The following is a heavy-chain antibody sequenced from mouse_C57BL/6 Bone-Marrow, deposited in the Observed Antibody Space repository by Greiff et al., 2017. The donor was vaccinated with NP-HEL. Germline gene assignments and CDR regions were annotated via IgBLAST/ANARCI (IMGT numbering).Heavy chain of an antibody. CDR2: IYPGSGNT. D-gene: IGHD2-2*01. CDR3: ARWGYPFYLYFDG. J-gene: IGHJ1*03. Sequence: QVQLQQSGPELVKPGASVKISCKASGYSFTSYYIHWVKQRPGQGLEWIGWIYPGSGNTKYNEKFKGKATLTADTSSSTAYMQLSSLTSEDSAVYYCARWGYPFYLYFDGWGTGTTVTVSS. V-gene: IGHV1-66*01. CDR1: GYSFTSYY.